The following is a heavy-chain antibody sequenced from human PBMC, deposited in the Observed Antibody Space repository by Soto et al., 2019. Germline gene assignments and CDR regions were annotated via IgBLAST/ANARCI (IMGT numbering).Heavy chain of an antibody. CDR3: AREGNLGRWIQPLDF. V-gene: IGHV4-59*01. J-gene: IGHJ4*02. Sequence: PSETLSLTCTVSGGSISSYYWSWVRQPPGKGLEWIGNIHYNENTKYNPSLKSRVTMSVDTSKNQFSLRLISVTAADTAKYFCAREGNLGRWIQPLDFWGQGTLVTVSS. D-gene: IGHD5-18*01. CDR2: IHYNENT. CDR1: GGSISSYY.